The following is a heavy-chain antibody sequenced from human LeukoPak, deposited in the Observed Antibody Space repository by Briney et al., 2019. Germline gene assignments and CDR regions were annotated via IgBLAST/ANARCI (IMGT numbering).Heavy chain of an antibody. Sequence: GGSLRLSCAASGFTFSSYSMNWVRQAPGKGLEWVSSISSSSSYIYYADSVKGRFTISRDNAKNSLYLQMNSLRAGDTAVYYCARGRAPGVAAAGYYFDYWGQGTLVTVSS. J-gene: IGHJ4*02. CDR1: GFTFSSYS. V-gene: IGHV3-21*01. CDR3: ARGRAPGVAAAGYYFDY. D-gene: IGHD6-13*01. CDR2: ISSSSSYI.